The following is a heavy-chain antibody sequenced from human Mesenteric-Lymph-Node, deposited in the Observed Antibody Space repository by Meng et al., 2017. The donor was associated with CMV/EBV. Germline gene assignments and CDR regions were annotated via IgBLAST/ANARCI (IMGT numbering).Heavy chain of an antibody. CDR1: GFTFSSYS. V-gene: IGHV3-21*04. CDR2: ISSSSNYI. CDR3: ARDKEPSWLGYFYYGMDV. J-gene: IGHJ6*02. D-gene: IGHD6-19*01. Sequence: GESLKISCAASGFTFSSYSMNWVRQAPGKGLEWVSSISSSSNYIYYADSVKGRFTISRDNAKNSLYLQMNSLRVEDTAVYYCARDKEPSWLGYFYYGMDVWGQGTTVTVSS.